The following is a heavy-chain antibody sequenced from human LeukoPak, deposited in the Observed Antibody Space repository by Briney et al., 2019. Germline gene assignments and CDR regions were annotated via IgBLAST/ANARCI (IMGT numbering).Heavy chain of an antibody. V-gene: IGHV1-18*01. CDR1: GYTVTSYG. D-gene: IGHD3-3*01. CDR2: ISAYNGNT. Sequence: GASVKVSCKAAGYTVTSYGISWVRQAPGQGLEWMGWISAYNGNTNYAQKLQGRVTMTTDTSTSTAYMELRSLRSDDTAVYYCARVGRITIFGVAMGGAFDIWGQGTMVTVSS. J-gene: IGHJ3*02. CDR3: ARVGRITIFGVAMGGAFDI.